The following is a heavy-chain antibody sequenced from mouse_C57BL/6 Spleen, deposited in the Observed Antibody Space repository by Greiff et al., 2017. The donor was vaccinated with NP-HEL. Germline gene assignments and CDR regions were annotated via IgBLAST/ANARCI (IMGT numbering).Heavy chain of an antibody. CDR2: IDPSDSYT. CDR1: GYTFTSYW. CDR3: ARWGGLLPFFDY. J-gene: IGHJ2*01. D-gene: IGHD2-3*01. Sequence: QVQLQQPGAELVKPGASVKLSCKASGYTFTSYWMQWVKQRPGQGLEWIGEIDPSDSYTNYNQKFKGKATLTVDTSSSTAYMRLSSLTSEDSAVYYCARWGGLLPFFDYWGQGTTLTVSS. V-gene: IGHV1-50*01.